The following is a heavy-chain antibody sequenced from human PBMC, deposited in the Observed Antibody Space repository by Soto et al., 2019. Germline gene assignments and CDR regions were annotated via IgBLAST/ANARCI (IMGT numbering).Heavy chain of an antibody. D-gene: IGHD5-18*01. V-gene: IGHV1-69*13. CDR3: ARLHSHGTYGMDV. CDR2: IIPIFGTT. J-gene: IGHJ6*02. Sequence: SVKVSCKASGGSFTYTLSWVRQAPGQGLEWMGGIIPIFGTTNYAQKFQGRVTITADESTKTAYMELSTLRSEDTAVYYCARLHSHGTYGMDVWGQGTTVTVSS. CDR1: GGSFTYT.